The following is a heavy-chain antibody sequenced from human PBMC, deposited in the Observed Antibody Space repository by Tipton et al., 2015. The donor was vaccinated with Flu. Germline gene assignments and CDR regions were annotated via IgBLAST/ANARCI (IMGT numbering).Heavy chain of an antibody. Sequence: AVSGFTVSSNYMTWVRQAPGKGLEMVSVFYSGGSTYYADSVKGRFTISRDNSKNTLYLQMNSLRVEDTAVYYCARGRGYCTTTTCLPPFDFWGQGTLVTVSS. CDR3: ARGRGYCTTTTCLPPFDF. D-gene: IGHD2-8*01. J-gene: IGHJ4*02. V-gene: IGHV3-53*01. CDR2: FYSGGST. CDR1: GFTVSSNY.